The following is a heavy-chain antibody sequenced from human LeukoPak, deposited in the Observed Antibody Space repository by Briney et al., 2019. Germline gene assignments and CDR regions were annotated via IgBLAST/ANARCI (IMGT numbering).Heavy chain of an antibody. V-gene: IGHV4-39*01. CDR3: ARHSSGSGGAFQY. CDR1: GGSISSSSYY. Sequence: KPSETLSLTCTVSGGSISSSSYYWGWIRQPPGKGLEWIGSIYYSGSTYYNPSLKSRVTISVDTSKNQFSLKLSSVTAADTAVYYCARHSSGSGGAFQYWGQGTPVTVSS. CDR2: IYYSGST. D-gene: IGHD6-19*01. J-gene: IGHJ4*02.